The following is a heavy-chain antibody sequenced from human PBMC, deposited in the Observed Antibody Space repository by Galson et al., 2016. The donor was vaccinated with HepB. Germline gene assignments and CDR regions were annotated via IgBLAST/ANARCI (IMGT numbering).Heavy chain of an antibody. J-gene: IGHJ5*02. Sequence: LSCAASGFSFSDYAIHWVRQAPGKGPEWLSIISYGYSIYYADSVKGRFTISRDNPKNTVYLQMNNLRREDTALYYYARDWGSSGWYNWFDPWGQGTLVTVSS. D-gene: IGHD6-19*01. CDR3: ARDWGSSGWYNWFDP. V-gene: IGHV3-30*04. CDR2: ISYGYSI. CDR1: GFSFSDYA.